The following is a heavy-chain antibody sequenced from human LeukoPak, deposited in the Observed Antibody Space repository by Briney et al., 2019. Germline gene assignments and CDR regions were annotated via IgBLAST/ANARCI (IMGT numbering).Heavy chain of an antibody. V-gene: IGHV3-30-3*01. J-gene: IGHJ5*02. D-gene: IGHD3-22*01. CDR2: ISYDGSNK. CDR1: GFTFSSYA. Sequence: GGSLRLSCAASGFTFSSYAMHWVRQAPGKGLGWVAVISYDGSNKYYADSVKGRFTISRDNSKNTLYLQMNSLRAEDTAVYYCAKAFDQVVVRPYNWFDPWGQGTLVTVSS. CDR3: AKAFDQVVVRPYNWFDP.